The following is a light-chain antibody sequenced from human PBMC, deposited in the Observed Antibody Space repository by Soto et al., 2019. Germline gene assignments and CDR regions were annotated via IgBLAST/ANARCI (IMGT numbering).Light chain of an antibody. CDR2: DVS. Sequence: QSVLTQPRSVSGSPGQSVTISCTGTSSDVGGYNYVSWYQQHPGKAPKLMIYDVSKRPSGVPDRFSGSKSGNTACLTISGLQAEDEADYYCCSYAGSYTFYVFGTGPKVTVL. CDR1: SSDVGGYNY. V-gene: IGLV2-11*01. CDR3: CSYAGSYTFYV. J-gene: IGLJ1*01.